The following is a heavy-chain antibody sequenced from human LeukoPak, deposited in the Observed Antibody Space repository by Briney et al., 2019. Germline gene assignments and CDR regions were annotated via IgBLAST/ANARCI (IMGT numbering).Heavy chain of an antibody. Sequence: GGSLRLSCAASGFTFSSYGMSWVRQAPGKGLEWVSAISGSGGSTYCADSVKGRFTISRDNAKNSLYLQMNSLRAEDTAVYYCARDSSTVTTDLDYWGQGTLVTVSS. CDR2: ISGSGGST. J-gene: IGHJ4*02. CDR3: ARDSSTVTTDLDY. CDR1: GFTFSSYG. V-gene: IGHV3-23*01. D-gene: IGHD4-17*01.